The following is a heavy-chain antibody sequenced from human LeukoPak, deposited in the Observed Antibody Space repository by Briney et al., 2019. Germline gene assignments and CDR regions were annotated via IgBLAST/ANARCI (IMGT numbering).Heavy chain of an antibody. CDR3: ARGPYSYDSSGAFDI. Sequence: SETLSLTCTVSGGSISSYYWSWIRQPAGKGLEWIGRIYTSGSTNYNPSLKSRVTMSVDTSKNQFSLKLSSVTAADTAVYFCARGPYSYDSSGAFDIWGQGTMVTVSS. V-gene: IGHV4-4*07. D-gene: IGHD3-22*01. CDR1: GGSISSYY. J-gene: IGHJ3*02. CDR2: IYTSGST.